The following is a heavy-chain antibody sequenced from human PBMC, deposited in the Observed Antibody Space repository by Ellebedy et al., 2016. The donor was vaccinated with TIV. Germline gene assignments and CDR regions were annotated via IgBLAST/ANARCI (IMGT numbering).Heavy chain of an antibody. CDR3: ARLGAHCGGDCYLDY. J-gene: IGHJ4*02. V-gene: IGHV4-39*01. Sequence: SETLSLXXTVSGGSISSNSYYWAWVRQPPGQALEWIGTVYYRGNAYYNPSLKSRVTISVDTSKNQFSLKVSSVTAADTAVYYCARLGAHCGGDCYLDYWGQGTLVTVSS. D-gene: IGHD2-21*01. CDR2: VYYRGNA. CDR1: GGSISSNSYY.